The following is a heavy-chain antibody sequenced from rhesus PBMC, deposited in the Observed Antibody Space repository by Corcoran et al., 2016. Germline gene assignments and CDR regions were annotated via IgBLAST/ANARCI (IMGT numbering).Heavy chain of an antibody. CDR3: ARDSGYRNDY. D-gene: IGHD5-24*01. J-gene: IGHJ4*01. CDR1: GGSISGYY. CDR2: IDGKSANM. V-gene: IGHV4-73*01. Sequence: QVKLQQWGGGLVKPSDTLSLTCAVYGGSISGYYWSWIRPSPGKGLEWIGNIDGKSANMNYNPSLKNRVSISKDTSKNQFSLKLRSVTAADTAVYYCARDSGYRNDYWDQGVLVTVSS.